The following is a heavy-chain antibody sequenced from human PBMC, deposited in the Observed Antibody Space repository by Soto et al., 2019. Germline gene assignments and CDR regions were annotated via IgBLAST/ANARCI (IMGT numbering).Heavy chain of an antibody. V-gene: IGHV4-31*03. CDR1: GGSISSGGYY. CDR3: ARSVFP. J-gene: IGHJ5*02. CDR2: IYYSKST. Sequence: QVQLQESGPGLVKPSQTLSLTCTVSGGSISSGGYYWSWIRQHPGKGLEWIGYIYYSKSTYYNPSPXSXVTLSLDTSKNQFSLKLTSVTAADTAVYYCARSVFPWGQGTLVTVSS.